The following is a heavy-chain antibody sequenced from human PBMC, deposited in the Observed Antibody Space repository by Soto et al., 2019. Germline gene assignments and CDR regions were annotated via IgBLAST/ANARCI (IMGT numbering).Heavy chain of an antibody. Sequence: PGGSLILSFTASGFTFSIYAMSWVRQAPGKGLEWVSAISGSGGSTYYADSVKGRFTISRDNSKNTLYLQMNSLRAEETAVYYCAKDQVPTPYSGSQLDYSGPVTLVTVSS. V-gene: IGHV3-23*01. CDR1: GFTFSIYA. CDR3: AKDQVPTPYSGSQLDY. CDR2: ISGSGGST. J-gene: IGHJ4*02. D-gene: IGHD1-26*01.